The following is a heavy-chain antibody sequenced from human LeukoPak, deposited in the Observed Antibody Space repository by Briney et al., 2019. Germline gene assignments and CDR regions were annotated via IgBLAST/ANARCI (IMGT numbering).Heavy chain of an antibody. CDR2: ISSSSSYI. J-gene: IGHJ6*03. CDR1: GFTFSSYV. CDR3: ARINYYYYMDV. Sequence: PGGSLRLSCAASGFTFSSYVLTWVRQAPGKGLEWVSSISSSSSYIYYADSVKGRFTISRDNAKNSLYLQMDSLRAENTAVYYCARINYYYYMDVWGKGTTVTVSS. V-gene: IGHV3-21*01.